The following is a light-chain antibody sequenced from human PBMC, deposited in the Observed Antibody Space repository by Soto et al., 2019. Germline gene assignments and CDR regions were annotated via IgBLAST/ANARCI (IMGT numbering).Light chain of an antibody. CDR3: TSYAGSNNVI. V-gene: IGLV2-8*01. Sequence: QSVLTQPPSASGSPGQSVTISCAGTSSDVGAFNYVSWYQQLPGKAPKLMVYEVNKRPSGVPDRFSGSKSGNTASLTVSGLQAEDEADYYCTSYAGSNNVIFGGGTKLTVL. J-gene: IGLJ2*01. CDR1: SSDVGAFNY. CDR2: EVN.